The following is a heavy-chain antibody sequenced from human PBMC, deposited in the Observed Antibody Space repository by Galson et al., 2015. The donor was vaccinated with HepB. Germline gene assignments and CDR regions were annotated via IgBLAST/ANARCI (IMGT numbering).Heavy chain of an antibody. Sequence: SLRLSCAASGFTFSSYAMHWVRQAPGKGLEWVAVISYDGSNKYYADSVKGRFTISRDNSKNTLYLQMNSLRAEDTAVYYCARAGAYCGGDCYWGPFDYWGQGTLVTVSS. V-gene: IGHV3-30-3*01. CDR1: GFTFSSYA. J-gene: IGHJ4*02. CDR2: ISYDGSNK. D-gene: IGHD2-21*02. CDR3: ARAGAYCGGDCYWGPFDY.